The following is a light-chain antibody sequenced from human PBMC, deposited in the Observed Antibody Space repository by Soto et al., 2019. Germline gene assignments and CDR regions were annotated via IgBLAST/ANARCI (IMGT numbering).Light chain of an antibody. J-gene: IGKJ5*01. CDR1: QSVRSW. CDR2: DAS. CDR3: QQYANYPLT. Sequence: DIQMTQSPSTLSASLGNRVTITCRASQSVRSWLAWYQQKPGRSPKLLIYDASSLQGGVPSRFSGSGSGTDFTLTISSLQLEDFATYYCQQYANYPLTFGQGTRLDI. V-gene: IGKV1-5*01.